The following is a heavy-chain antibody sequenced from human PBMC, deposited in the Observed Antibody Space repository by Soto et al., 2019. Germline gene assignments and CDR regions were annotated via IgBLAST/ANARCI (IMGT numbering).Heavy chain of an antibody. Sequence: GGSLRLSCAASGFTFSSYGMHWVRQAPGKGLEWVAVISDSGSSKYYADSVKGRFTISRDNSKNTLYLQMNSLRAEDTAVYHCAKDLTMIVVVITWDPFDYWGQGTLVTVSS. CDR1: GFTFSSYG. D-gene: IGHD3-22*01. J-gene: IGHJ4*02. CDR3: AKDLTMIVVVITWDPFDY. CDR2: ISDSGSSK. V-gene: IGHV3-30*18.